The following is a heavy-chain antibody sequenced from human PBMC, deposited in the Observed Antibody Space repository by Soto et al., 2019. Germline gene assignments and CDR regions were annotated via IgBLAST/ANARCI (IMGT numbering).Heavy chain of an antibody. CDR3: AKDNSYMDEQWLETFDY. V-gene: IGHV3-30*18. CDR2: ISYDGSNK. D-gene: IGHD6-19*01. CDR1: GFTFSSYG. J-gene: IGHJ4*02. Sequence: QVQLVESGGGVVQPGRSLRLSCAASGFTFSSYGMHWVRQAPGKGLEWVAVISYDGSNKYYADSVKGRFTISRDNSKNTLYLQMNSLRAEDTAVYYCAKDNSYMDEQWLETFDYWGQGTLVTVSS.